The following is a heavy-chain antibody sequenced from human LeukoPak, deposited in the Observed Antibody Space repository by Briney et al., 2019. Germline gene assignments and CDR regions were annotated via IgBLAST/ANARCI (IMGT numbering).Heavy chain of an antibody. CDR1: GFTFTNYN. CDR2: ISGGSGTI. J-gene: IGHJ5*02. CDR3: AGRYGDWLDP. D-gene: IGHD4/OR15-4a*01. V-gene: IGHV3-48*01. Sequence: TGGSLRLSCAASGFTFTNYNMNWVRQAPGKGLEWISYISGGSGTIYYADSVRGRFTVSRDNAKDSLWLQMNNLRVEDTAVYYCAGRYGDWLDPWGPGTLVTVSS.